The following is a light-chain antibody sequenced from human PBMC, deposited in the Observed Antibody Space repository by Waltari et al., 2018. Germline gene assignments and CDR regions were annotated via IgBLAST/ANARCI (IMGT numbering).Light chain of an antibody. CDR1: QSISSY. J-gene: IGKJ1*01. CDR3: QQSYSTPPWT. CDR2: AAS. V-gene: IGKV1-39*01. Sequence: DIQMTQSPSSLSASVGDRVTITCRASQSISSYLNWYQQKPGKAPKLLSSAASSLQSGVPSRFSGSGSGTDFTLTISSLQPEDFATYYCQQSYSTPPWTFGQGTKVEIK.